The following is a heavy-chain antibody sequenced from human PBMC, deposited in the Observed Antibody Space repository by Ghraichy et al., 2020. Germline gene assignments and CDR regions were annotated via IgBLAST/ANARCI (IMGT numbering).Heavy chain of an antibody. Sequence: SETLSLTCTVSGGSNSSYYWSWIRQPPGKGLEWIGYIYYSGSTNYNPSLKSRVTISVDTSKNQFSLKLSSVTAADTAVYYCARQIAARFDYWGQGTLVTVSS. CDR1: GGSNSSYY. CDR3: ARQIAARFDY. V-gene: IGHV4-59*08. J-gene: IGHJ4*02. D-gene: IGHD6-6*01. CDR2: IYYSGST.